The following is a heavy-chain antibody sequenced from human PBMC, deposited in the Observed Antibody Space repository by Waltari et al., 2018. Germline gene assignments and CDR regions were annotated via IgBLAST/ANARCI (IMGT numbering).Heavy chain of an antibody. CDR1: GFPFSSYG. J-gene: IGHJ4*02. V-gene: IGHV3-30*02. D-gene: IGHD6-13*01. CDR2: IRYDGSNK. CDR3: AKLAAAGHFDY. Sequence: QVQLVESGGGVVQPGGSLRLSCAASGFPFSSYGMHWVRQAPGKGLEWVAFIRYDGSNKYYADSVKGRFTISRDNSKNTLYLQMNSLRAEDTAVYYCAKLAAAGHFDYWGQGTLVTVSS.